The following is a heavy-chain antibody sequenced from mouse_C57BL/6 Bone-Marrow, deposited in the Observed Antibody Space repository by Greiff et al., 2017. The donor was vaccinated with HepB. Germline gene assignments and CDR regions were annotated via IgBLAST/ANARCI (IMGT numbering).Heavy chain of an antibody. CDR1: GYTFTSYW. CDR3: ERSGRGGVY. J-gene: IGHJ3*01. CDR2: IYPSDSET. Sequence: VQLQQPGAELVRPGSSVKLSCKASGYTFTSYWMDWVKQRPGKGLEWIGKIYPSDSETHYNQKFKDKATLTVDKSSSTAYMQLSSLTSEDAAVYYCERSGRGGVYWGQGTLVTVSS. D-gene: IGHD3-2*02. V-gene: IGHV1-61*01.